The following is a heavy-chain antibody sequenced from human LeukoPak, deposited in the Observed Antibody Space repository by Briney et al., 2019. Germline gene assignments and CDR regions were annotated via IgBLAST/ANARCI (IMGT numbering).Heavy chain of an antibody. CDR2: IYYSGST. Sequence: SETLSLTCTVSGGSISSYYWSWIRQPPGKGLEWIGYIYYSGSTNYNPSLKSRVTISVDTSKNQFYLKLSSVTAADTAVYYCARFEGPYGSGSIDYWGQGTLVTVSS. CDR3: ARFEGPYGSGSIDY. CDR1: GGSISSYY. D-gene: IGHD3-10*01. V-gene: IGHV4-59*01. J-gene: IGHJ4*02.